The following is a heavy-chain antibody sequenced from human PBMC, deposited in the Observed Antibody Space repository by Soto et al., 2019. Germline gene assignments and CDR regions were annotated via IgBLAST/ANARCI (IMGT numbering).Heavy chain of an antibody. V-gene: IGHV3-33*05. Sequence: QVQLVESGGGVVQPGRSLTLSCAASGFRFSAYGMHWVRQAPGEGLEWLAVIVKEGSHKHYADSVKGRFTVSRDNSKNTLYLEMNSLRAEDTAVYYCARDDDYAENGLDYWGQGTLVIVAS. J-gene: IGHJ4*02. CDR2: IVKEGSHK. D-gene: IGHD4-17*01. CDR3: ARDDDYAENGLDY. CDR1: GFRFSAYG.